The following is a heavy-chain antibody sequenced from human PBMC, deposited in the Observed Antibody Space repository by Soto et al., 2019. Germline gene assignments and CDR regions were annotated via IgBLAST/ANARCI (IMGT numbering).Heavy chain of an antibody. Sequence: SETLSLTCTVSGGSISSYYWSWIRQPPGKGLEWIGYIYYSGSTNYNPSLKSRFTISVDTSKNQLSLKLSSVTAADTAAYYCARRYGYYFDYWGQGTLVTVSS. CDR2: IYYSGST. CDR1: GGSISSYY. J-gene: IGHJ4*02. CDR3: ARRYGYYFDY. V-gene: IGHV4-59*08. D-gene: IGHD4-17*01.